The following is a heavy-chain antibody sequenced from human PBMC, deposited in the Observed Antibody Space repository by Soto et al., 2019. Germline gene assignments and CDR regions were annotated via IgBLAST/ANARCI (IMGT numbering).Heavy chain of an antibody. V-gene: IGHV4-59*01. CDR3: ARAVGKCGGDCYFWFDP. CDR1: GGSISSYY. D-gene: IGHD2-21*02. J-gene: IGHJ5*02. Sequence: SETLSLTCTVSGGSISSYYWSWVRQPPGKGLEWIGYIYYSGSTNYNPSLKSRVTISVDTSKNQFSLKLGSVTAADTAVYYCARAVGKCGGDCYFWFDPWGQGTLVTAPQ. CDR2: IYYSGST.